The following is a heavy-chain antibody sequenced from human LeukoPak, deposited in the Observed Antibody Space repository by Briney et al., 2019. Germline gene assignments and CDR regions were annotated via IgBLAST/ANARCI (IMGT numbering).Heavy chain of an antibody. Sequence: GGSLRLSCAASGFTFSNYWMHWVRQAPGKVRKWVSTISCCSGSTYYADSVRGLFTISIDNSKNTLYLKMNSLRAEDTAVYYCAKTREYYYDSSDAFDIWGQGTTVTVSS. D-gene: IGHD3-22*01. V-gene: IGHV3-23*01. CDR1: GFTFSNYW. J-gene: IGHJ3*02. CDR3: AKTREYYYDSSDAFDI. CDR2: ISCCSGST.